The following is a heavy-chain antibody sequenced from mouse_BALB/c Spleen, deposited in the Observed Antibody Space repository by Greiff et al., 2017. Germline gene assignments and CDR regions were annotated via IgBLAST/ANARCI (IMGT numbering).Heavy chain of an antibody. V-gene: IGHV5-6*01. CDR3: ARHEDPRWYFDV. CDR2: ISSGGSYT. J-gene: IGHJ1*01. Sequence: EVQLKESGGDLVKPGGSLKLSCAASGFTFSSYGMSWVRQTPDKRLEWVATISSGGSYTYYPDSVKGRFTISRDNAKNTLYLQMSSLKSEDTAMYYCARHEDPRWYFDVWGAGTTVTVSS. CDR1: GFTFSSYG.